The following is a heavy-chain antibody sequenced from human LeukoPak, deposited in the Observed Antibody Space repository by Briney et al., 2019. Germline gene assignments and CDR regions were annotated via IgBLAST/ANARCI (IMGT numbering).Heavy chain of an antibody. V-gene: IGHV1-24*01. CDR2: FDPEGGET. J-gene: IGHJ2*01. CDR3: ATHFSYYYDSSGYYFRYWYFDL. CDR1: GYTLTELS. D-gene: IGHD3-22*01. Sequence: ASVKVSCKVSGYTLTELSMHWVRQAPGKGLEWMGGFDPEGGETIYAQKFQGRVTMTEDTSTDAACMELSSLRSEDTAVYYCATHFSYYYDSSGYYFRYWYFDLWGRGTLVTVSS.